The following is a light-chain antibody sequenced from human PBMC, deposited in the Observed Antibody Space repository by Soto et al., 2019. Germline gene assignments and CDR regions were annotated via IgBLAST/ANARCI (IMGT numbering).Light chain of an antibody. CDR1: SKDDGGYNY. CDR2: DVS. Sequence: QSVLTHPASVSGSPGQSITISCTGTSKDDGGYNYVSWYQQHPGKAPNLMIYDVSNRPSGVSNRFSGSKSGNTASLTISGLQAEDEADYYCSSYTSSSTLFYVFGTGTKVTVL. J-gene: IGLJ1*01. V-gene: IGLV2-14*01. CDR3: SSYTSSSTLFYV.